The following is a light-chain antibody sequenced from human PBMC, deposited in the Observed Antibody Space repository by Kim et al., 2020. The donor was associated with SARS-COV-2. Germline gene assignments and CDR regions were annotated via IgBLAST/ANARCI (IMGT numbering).Light chain of an antibody. CDR2: DAS. CDR3: KQYGGSPLT. J-gene: IGKJ4*01. V-gene: IGKV3-20*01. Sequence: PGETATISGRAGERVTSNYLAWYQQKPGKAPRLLIYDASNRATDSPERFSGSGSGTDFTLTISRLEPEDYAVYFCKQYGGSPLTFGGGTKVDIK. CDR1: ERVTSNY.